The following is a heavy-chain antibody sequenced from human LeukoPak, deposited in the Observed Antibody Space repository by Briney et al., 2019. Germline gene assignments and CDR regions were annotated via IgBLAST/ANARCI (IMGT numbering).Heavy chain of an antibody. J-gene: IGHJ4*02. CDR2: IIPILGIA. CDR3: ASPSGAAAGTDY. V-gene: IGHV1-69*04. Sequence: ASVKVSCKASGGTFSSYAISWVRQAPGQGLEWMGRIIPILGIANYAQKFQGRVTITADKSTSTAYMELSSLRSEDTAVYYCASPSGAAAGTDYWGQGTLVTVSS. CDR1: GGTFSSYA. D-gene: IGHD6-13*01.